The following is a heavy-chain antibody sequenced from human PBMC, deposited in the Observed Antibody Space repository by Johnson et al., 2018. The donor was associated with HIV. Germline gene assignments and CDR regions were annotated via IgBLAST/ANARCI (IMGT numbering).Heavy chain of an antibody. Sequence: QVQLVESGGGVVQPGGSLRLSCAASGFTFSSYGMHWVRQAPGKGLAWVAFIRYDGSNKYYADSVKGRFTISSDNSKNTLYLKRNSLRAEDTAVYYCAKALGVYGDYVLDAFDIWGQGTMVTVSS. CDR1: GFTFSSYG. CDR2: IRYDGSNK. CDR3: AKALGVYGDYVLDAFDI. J-gene: IGHJ3*02. V-gene: IGHV3-30*02. D-gene: IGHD4-17*01.